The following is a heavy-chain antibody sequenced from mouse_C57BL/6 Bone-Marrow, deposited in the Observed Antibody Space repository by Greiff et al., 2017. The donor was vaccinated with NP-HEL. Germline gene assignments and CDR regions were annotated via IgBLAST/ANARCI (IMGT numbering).Heavy chain of an antibody. CDR1: GYTFTSYG. CDR2: IYPRSGNT. V-gene: IGHV1-81*01. J-gene: IGHJ3*01. Sequence: QVQLQQSGAELARPGASVKLSCKASGYTFTSYGISWVKQRTGQGLEWIGEIYPRSGNTYYNEKFKGKATLTADKSSSTAYMELRSLTSEDSAVYFCARENYYGSSSPWFAYWGQGTLVTVSA. D-gene: IGHD1-1*01. CDR3: ARENYYGSSSPWFAY.